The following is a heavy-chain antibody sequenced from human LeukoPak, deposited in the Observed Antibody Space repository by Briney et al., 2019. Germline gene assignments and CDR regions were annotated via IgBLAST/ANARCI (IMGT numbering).Heavy chain of an antibody. CDR1: GFTFSSYS. V-gene: IGHV3-48*01. CDR3: TRDQEGSDY. CDR2: VTRSSSAK. Sequence: GGSLRLSCVASGFTFSSYSMNWVRQAPGKGLECVSYVTRSSSAKFYADSVKGRFTISRDNAENLLYLQMNSLRAEDTAVYYCTRDQEGSDYWGQGTLVTVSS. J-gene: IGHJ4*02.